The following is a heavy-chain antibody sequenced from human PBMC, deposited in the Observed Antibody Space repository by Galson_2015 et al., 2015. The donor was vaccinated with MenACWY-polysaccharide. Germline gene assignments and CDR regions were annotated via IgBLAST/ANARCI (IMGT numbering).Heavy chain of an antibody. J-gene: IGHJ6*02. CDR2: ISKSGNDM. Sequence: SLRLSCAASGFRINTYYMNWVRQTPVKGLEWVSSISKSGNDMQYTVSVRGRFTISRDIAKNSLFLQMNSLGVEDTAIYYCAKDFHNYGMDVWGHGTTVTVSS. V-gene: IGHV3-21*06. CDR3: AKDFHNYGMDV. CDR1: GFRINTYY.